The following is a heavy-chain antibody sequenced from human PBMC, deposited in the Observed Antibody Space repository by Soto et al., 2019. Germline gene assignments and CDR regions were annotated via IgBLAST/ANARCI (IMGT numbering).Heavy chain of an antibody. D-gene: IGHD3-22*01. V-gene: IGHV3-49*03. Sequence: PGRSLRLSCTTSGFTFSDYAISWFRQAPGKGLEWVGVIRSKAYGVTTDYAASVKGRFAISRDDSKDTAYLQMNSVTTEDTAVYFCDKYTYVSRYSFFGMDVWGHGTTVTVSS. CDR1: GFTFSDYA. J-gene: IGHJ6*02. CDR3: DKYTYVSRYSFFGMDV. CDR2: IRSKAYGVTT.